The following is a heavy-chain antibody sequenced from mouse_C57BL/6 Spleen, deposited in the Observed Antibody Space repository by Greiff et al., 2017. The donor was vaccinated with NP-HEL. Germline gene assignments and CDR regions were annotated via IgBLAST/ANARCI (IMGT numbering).Heavy chain of an antibody. CDR2: IYPRSGNT. CDR1: GYTFTSYG. D-gene: IGHD3-2*02. Sequence: QVQLQQSGAELARPGASVQLSCKASGYTFTSYGISWVKQRTGQGLEWIGEIYPRSGNTYYNEKFKGKATLTADKSSSTAYMELRSLTSEDSAVDFCAISAAQVYSMGYWGQGTSVTVSS. J-gene: IGHJ4*01. V-gene: IGHV1-81*01. CDR3: AISAAQVYSMGY.